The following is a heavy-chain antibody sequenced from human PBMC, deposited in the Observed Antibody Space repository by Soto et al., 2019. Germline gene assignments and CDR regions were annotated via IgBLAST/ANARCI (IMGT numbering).Heavy chain of an antibody. CDR2: ISYGGST. CDR3: SRGILV. Sequence: QVQLQESGPGLVKPSQTLSLTCTVSGGSIKSGGYCWSWIRPHPGKGLDWIGCISYGGSTSYNPSLKSRVTISVDTSKNQFSLKLTSVTAADTAVYYCSRGILVWGQGALITVSS. V-gene: IGHV4-31*03. CDR1: GGSIKSGGYC. J-gene: IGHJ4*02. D-gene: IGHD5-18*01.